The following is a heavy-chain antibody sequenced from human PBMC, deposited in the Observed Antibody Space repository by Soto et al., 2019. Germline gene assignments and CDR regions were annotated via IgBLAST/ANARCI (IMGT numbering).Heavy chain of an antibody. CDR1: GGTFSSYA. CDR3: ARLRGYSYGYGAFDI. D-gene: IGHD5-18*01. Sequence: GASVKVSCKASGGTFSSYAISWVRQAPGQGLEWMGGIIPIFGTANYAQKFQGRVTITADESTSTAYMELSSLRSEDTAVYYCARLRGYSYGYGAFDIWGQGTMVTVSS. V-gene: IGHV1-69*13. J-gene: IGHJ3*02. CDR2: IIPIFGTA.